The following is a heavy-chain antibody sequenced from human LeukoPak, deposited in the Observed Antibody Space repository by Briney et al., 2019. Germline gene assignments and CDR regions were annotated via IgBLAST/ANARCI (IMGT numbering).Heavy chain of an antibody. J-gene: IGHJ3*02. V-gene: IGHV3-23*01. CDR2: ISGGGGNT. Sequence: GGSLRLSCAASGFTFSSSAMSWVRQAPGKGLEWVSAISGGGGNTYYADSVKGRFTISRDNSKNTLYLQMNSLRAEDTAVYYCGKNRYSGSLSPFDIWGQGTMVTVSS. CDR3: GKNRYSGSLSPFDI. D-gene: IGHD1-26*01. CDR1: GFTFSSSA.